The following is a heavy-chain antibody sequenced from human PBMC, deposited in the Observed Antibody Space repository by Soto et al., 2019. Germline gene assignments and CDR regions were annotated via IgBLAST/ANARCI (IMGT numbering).Heavy chain of an antibody. D-gene: IGHD6-19*01. J-gene: IGHJ4*02. Sequence: SETLSLTCTVSGGSVSSGSDYWSWIRQPPGKGLEWIGYIYYSGSTNYNPSLKSRVTISVDTSKNQFSLKLSSVTAADTAVYYCARVGDSRGWLNWGQGTLVTVSS. V-gene: IGHV4-61*01. CDR3: ARVGDSRGWLN. CDR1: GGSVSSGSDY. CDR2: IYYSGST.